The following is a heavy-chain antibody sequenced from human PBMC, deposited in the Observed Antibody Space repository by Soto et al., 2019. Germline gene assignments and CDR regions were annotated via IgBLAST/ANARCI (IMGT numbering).Heavy chain of an antibody. CDR3: AALKRIVAADY. Sequence: QVQLQESGPGLVKSSETLSLICTVSGDSVTSDKHYWSWIRQPPGKGLEWIGYIYDSGSTNPSLKSRVTFSVDTSRNQFSVSLTSVTAADTAVYYCAALKRIVAADYWGQGTLAIVSS. V-gene: IGHV4-61*01. CDR2: IYDSGST. J-gene: IGHJ4*02. D-gene: IGHD3-16*02. CDR1: GDSVTSDKHY.